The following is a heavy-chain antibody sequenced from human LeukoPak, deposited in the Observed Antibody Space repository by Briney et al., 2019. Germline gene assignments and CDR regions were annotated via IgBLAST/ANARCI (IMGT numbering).Heavy chain of an antibody. D-gene: IGHD5-18*01. V-gene: IGHV5-51*01. CDR3: ERCVDTAMVPWFDP. CDR1: GYSFTSYW. CDR2: IHPGDSDT. Sequence: GESLKISCKGSGYSFTSYWIGWVRQMPGKGLEWMGIIHPGDSDTRYSPSFQGQVTISADKSISTAYLQWSSLKASDTAMYYCERCVDTAMVPWFDPWGQGTLVTVSP. J-gene: IGHJ5*02.